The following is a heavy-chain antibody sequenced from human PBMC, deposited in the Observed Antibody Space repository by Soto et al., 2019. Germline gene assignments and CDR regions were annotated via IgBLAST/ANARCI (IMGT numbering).Heavy chain of an antibody. D-gene: IGHD2-2*02. Sequence: ASVKVSCKASGGTFISYAISWVRQAPGQGLEWMGGIIPIFGTANYAQKFQGRVTMTTDTSTSTAYMELRSLRSDDTAVYYCAREGYCSSTSCYNRFYYYYYGMDVWGQGTTVTVSS. J-gene: IGHJ6*02. CDR1: GGTFISYA. CDR3: AREGYCSSTSCYNRFYYYYYGMDV. CDR2: IIPIFGTA. V-gene: IGHV1-69*05.